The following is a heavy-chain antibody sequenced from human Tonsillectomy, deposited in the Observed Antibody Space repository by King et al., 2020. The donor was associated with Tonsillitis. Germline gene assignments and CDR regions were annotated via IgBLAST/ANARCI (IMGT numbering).Heavy chain of an antibody. CDR3: AHTQGGYSGNGWYPSPFDY. CDR1: GFSLSSTGVA. V-gene: IGHV2-5*01. D-gene: IGHD6-19*01. CDR2: IYWNDDK. J-gene: IGHJ4*02. Sequence: ITLKESGPPLVKPTQTLTLTCTFSGFSLSSTGVAVGWIRQPPGKALEWLTLIYWNDDKRYSPSLKSRLTITKDTSKNQVVLTMTNMDPVDTATYYCAHTQGGYSGNGWYPSPFDYWGQGILVTVSS.